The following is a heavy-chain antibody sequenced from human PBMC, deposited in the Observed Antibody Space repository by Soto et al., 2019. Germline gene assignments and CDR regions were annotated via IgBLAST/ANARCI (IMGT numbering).Heavy chain of an antibody. V-gene: IGHV1-69*01. Sequence: SVKVSSKAPGGTFSSYAISLLRHSPGQGLEWMGGIIPIFGTANYAQKFQGRVTITADESTSTAYMELSSLRSEDTAVYYCAKRVDTAMVQDYYYGMDVWGQGTTVTVSS. J-gene: IGHJ6*02. CDR1: GGTFSSYA. CDR2: IIPIFGTA. CDR3: AKRVDTAMVQDYYYGMDV. D-gene: IGHD5-18*01.